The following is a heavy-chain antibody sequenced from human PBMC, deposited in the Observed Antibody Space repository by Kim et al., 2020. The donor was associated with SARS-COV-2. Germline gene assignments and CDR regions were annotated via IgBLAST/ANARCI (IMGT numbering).Heavy chain of an antibody. D-gene: IGHD3-10*01. J-gene: IGHJ5*02. CDR2: IKHSGST. CDR1: GGSFSGYY. Sequence: SETLSLTCAVYGGSFSGYYWSWIRQPPGKGLEWIGEIKHSGSTNYNPSLKSRVTISVDTSKNQFSLKLSSVTAADTAVYYCSRGEYSGSYPNWFAPWGQGTLVTVSS. V-gene: IGHV4-34*01. CDR3: SRGEYSGSYPNWFAP.